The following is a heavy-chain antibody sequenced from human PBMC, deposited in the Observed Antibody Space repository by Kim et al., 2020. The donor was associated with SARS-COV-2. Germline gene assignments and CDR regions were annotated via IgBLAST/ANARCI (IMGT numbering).Heavy chain of an antibody. CDR1: GGSISSYY. CDR3: ARGAPRLEGITMVRGVIIFDY. Sequence: SETLSLTCTVSGGSISSYYWSWIRQPPGKGLEWIGYIYYSGSTNYNPSLKSRVTISVDTSKNQFSLKLSSVTAADTAVYYCARGAPRLEGITMVRGVIIFDYWGQGTLVTVSS. J-gene: IGHJ4*02. D-gene: IGHD3-10*01. CDR2: IYYSGST. V-gene: IGHV4-59*01.